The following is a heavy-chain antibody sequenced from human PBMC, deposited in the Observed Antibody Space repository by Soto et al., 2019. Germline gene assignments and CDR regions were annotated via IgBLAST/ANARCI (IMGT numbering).Heavy chain of an antibody. CDR1: GGSISSSNYY. CDR2: VYYNGFT. V-gene: IGHV4-39*01. J-gene: IGHJ5*02. D-gene: IGHD3-3*01. CDR3: ARMGDFWSGPGELDP. Sequence: SETLSLTCTVSGGSISSSNYYWAWIRQSPGKGLEWIGSVYYNGFTYYNPSLKSRVTISVDTSKNQFSLKLTSVTATDTAVYYCARMGDFWSGPGELDPWGQGTLVTVSS.